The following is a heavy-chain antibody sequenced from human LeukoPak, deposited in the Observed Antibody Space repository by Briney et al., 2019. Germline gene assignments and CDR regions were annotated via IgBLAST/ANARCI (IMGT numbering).Heavy chain of an antibody. CDR2: INHSGST. D-gene: IGHD3-10*01. CDR1: GGSFSGYY. CDR3: ARDRYGSGSLPNWFDP. Sequence: KPSETLSLTCAVYGGSFSGYYWSWIRQPPGKGLEWIGEINHSGSTNYNPSLKSRVTISVDTSKNQSSLKLSSVTAADTAVYYCARDRYGSGSLPNWFDPWGQGTLVTVSS. J-gene: IGHJ5*02. V-gene: IGHV4-34*01.